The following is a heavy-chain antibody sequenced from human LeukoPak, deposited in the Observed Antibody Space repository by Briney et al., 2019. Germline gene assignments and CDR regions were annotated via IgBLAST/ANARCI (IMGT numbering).Heavy chain of an antibody. J-gene: IGHJ4*02. V-gene: IGHV3-7*01. CDR3: ARDFSWRQFDY. CDR1: GFTAGFTFSTSY. Sequence: GGSLRLSCETSGFTAGFTFSTSYMTWVRQAPGMGLEWVAEIGPDGSGPVYVDSVKGRFTISRDNAKNSLYLQMNSLRVEETAVYYYARDFSWRQFDYWGLGTLVTVSS. CDR2: IGPDGSGP.